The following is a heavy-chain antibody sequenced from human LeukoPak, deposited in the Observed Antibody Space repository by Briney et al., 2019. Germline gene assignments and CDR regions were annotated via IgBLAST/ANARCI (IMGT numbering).Heavy chain of an antibody. CDR3: ARRKVGAAFDY. CDR1: GDSISSTNW. Sequence: SETLSLTCAVSGDSISSTNWWSWVRQPPGKGLEWIGEIYHSGSTNYNPSLRSRVTISVDKSKNQYSLKLTSVTAADTAVYYCARRKVGAAFDYWGQGTLVTVSS. D-gene: IGHD1-26*01. J-gene: IGHJ4*02. V-gene: IGHV4-4*02. CDR2: IYHSGST.